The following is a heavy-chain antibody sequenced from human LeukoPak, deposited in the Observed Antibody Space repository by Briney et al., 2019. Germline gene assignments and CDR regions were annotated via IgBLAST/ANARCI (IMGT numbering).Heavy chain of an antibody. V-gene: IGHV3-30*02. D-gene: IGHD3-10*01. J-gene: IGHJ4*02. CDR3: AKDSKYYGSGSYFDY. CDR1: GFTFSSYG. CDR2: IWYDGSNK. Sequence: GGSLRLSCAASGFTFSSYGMHWVRQAPGKGLEWVAVIWYDGSNKYYADSVKGRFTISRDNSKNTLYLQMNSLRAEDTAVYYCAKDSKYYGSGSYFDYWGQGTLVTVSS.